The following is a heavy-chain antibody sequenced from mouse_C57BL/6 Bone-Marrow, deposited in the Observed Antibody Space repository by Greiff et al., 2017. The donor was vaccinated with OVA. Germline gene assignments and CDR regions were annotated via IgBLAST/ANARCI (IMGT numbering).Heavy chain of an antibody. CDR2: ISSGSSTI. CDR1: GFTFSDYG. Sequence: EVQLVESGGGLVKPGGSLKLSCAASGFTFSDYGMHWVRQAPEKGLEWVAYISSGSSTIYYADTVKGRFTISGDNAKNTLFLQMTSLRSEDTAMYYCARRYYGSRAWFAYWGQGTLVTVSA. CDR3: ARRYYGSRAWFAY. V-gene: IGHV5-17*01. J-gene: IGHJ3*01. D-gene: IGHD1-1*01.